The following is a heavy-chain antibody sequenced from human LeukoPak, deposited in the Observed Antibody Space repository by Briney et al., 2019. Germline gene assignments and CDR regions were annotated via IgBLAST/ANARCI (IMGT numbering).Heavy chain of an antibody. CDR3: ARVSDLEGSTYYYYYYMDV. D-gene: IGHD1-1*01. CDR1: GGSISSYY. Sequence: SEALSLTCTVSGGSISSYYWSWIRQPPGKGLDWIGYIYYSGSTNYNPSLKSRVTISVDTSKNQFSLKLSSVTAADTAVYYCARVSDLEGSTYYYYYYMDVWGKGTTVTVSS. J-gene: IGHJ6*03. V-gene: IGHV4-59*01. CDR2: IYYSGST.